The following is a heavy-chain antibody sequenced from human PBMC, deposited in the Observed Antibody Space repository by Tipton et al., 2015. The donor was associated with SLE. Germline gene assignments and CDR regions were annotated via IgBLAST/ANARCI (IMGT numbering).Heavy chain of an antibody. Sequence: SLRLSCAASGFTVSSNYMSWVRPAPGKGLEWVSVIYSGGSTYYADSVKGRFTISRDNSKNTLYLQMNSLRAEDTAVYYCAREPLGRGGYHFDYWGQGTLVTVSS. D-gene: IGHD3-22*01. CDR3: AREPLGRGGYHFDY. CDR1: GFTVSSNY. V-gene: IGHV3-53*01. CDR2: IYSGGST. J-gene: IGHJ4*02.